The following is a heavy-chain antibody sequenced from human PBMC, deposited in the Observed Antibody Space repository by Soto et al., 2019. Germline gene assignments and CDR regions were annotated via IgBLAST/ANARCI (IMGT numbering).Heavy chain of an antibody. V-gene: IGHV3-23*01. Sequence: GGSMRLSCAASGFTFSSYAMSWVRQAPGKGLEWVSAISGSGGSTYYADSVKGRFTISRDNSKNTLYLQMNSLRAEDTAVYYCAKVLTYTYSSSWGRGYYYYYGMDVWGQGTPVTVSS. CDR1: GFTFSSYA. CDR2: ISGSGGST. CDR3: AKVLTYTYSSSWGRGYYYYYGMDV. J-gene: IGHJ6*02. D-gene: IGHD6-13*01.